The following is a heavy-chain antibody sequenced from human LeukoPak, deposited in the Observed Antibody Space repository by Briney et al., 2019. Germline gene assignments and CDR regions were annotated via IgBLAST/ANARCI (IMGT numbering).Heavy chain of an antibody. Sequence: PSQTLSLTCTVSGGSISSGSYYWSWIRQPGGKGLEWIGRIYTSGSTNYNPSLKSRVTISVDTSKNQFSLKLSSVTAADTAVYYCARATSIAARGYFQHWGQGTLVTVSS. J-gene: IGHJ1*01. CDR2: IYTSGST. CDR3: ARATSIAARGYFQH. V-gene: IGHV4-61*02. CDR1: GGSISSGSYY. D-gene: IGHD6-6*01.